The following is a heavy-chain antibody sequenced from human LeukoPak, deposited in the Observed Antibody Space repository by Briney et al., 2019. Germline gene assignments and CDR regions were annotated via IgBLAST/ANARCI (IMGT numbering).Heavy chain of an antibody. V-gene: IGHV1-69*05. J-gene: IGHJ6*03. D-gene: IGHD3-3*01. CDR3: ATWAGPGGWSVLNYMDV. CDR1: GGTFSSYA. CDR2: IIPIFGTA. Sequence: GASVKVSCKASGGTFSSYAISWVRQAPGQGLEWMGGIIPIFGTANYAQKFQGRVTLTTDTSTNTAYMELRSLRSDDTAVYYCATWAGPGGWSVLNYMDVWGKGTTVTVSS.